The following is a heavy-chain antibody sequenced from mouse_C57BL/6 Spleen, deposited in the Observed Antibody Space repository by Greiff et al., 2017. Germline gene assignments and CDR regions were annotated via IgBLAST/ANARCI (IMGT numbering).Heavy chain of an antibody. D-gene: IGHD1-1*01. V-gene: IGHV1-72*01. Sequence: QVQLQQPGAELVQPGASVKLSCKASGYTFTSYWMHWVKQRPGRGLERIGRIDPNSGGAKYNEKFKSKAPLTVDKPSSTANMQLSSLTSEVSAVYYCARLDYYGSRGDYFDYWGQGTTLTVSS. CDR2: IDPNSGGA. CDR3: ARLDYYGSRGDYFDY. CDR1: GYTFTSYW. J-gene: IGHJ2*01.